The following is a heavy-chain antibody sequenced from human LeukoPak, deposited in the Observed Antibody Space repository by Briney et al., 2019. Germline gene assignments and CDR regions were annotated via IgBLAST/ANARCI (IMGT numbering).Heavy chain of an antibody. J-gene: IGHJ4*02. V-gene: IGHV1-69*13. CDR1: GGTFSRSG. CDR2: IIPIFGTA. Sequence: SVKVSCKASGGTFSRSGISWVRQAPGQGLEWMGGIIPIFGTANYAQKFQGRVRITAGESTSTAYLELTSLRSEDTAIYYCARDGAIFDSSGYYFLWWGQGTLVTVSS. CDR3: ARDGAIFDSSGYYFLW. D-gene: IGHD3-22*01.